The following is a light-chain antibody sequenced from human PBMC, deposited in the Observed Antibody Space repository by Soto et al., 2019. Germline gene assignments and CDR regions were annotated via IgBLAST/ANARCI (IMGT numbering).Light chain of an antibody. J-gene: IGKJ4*01. CDR1: QGISSY. CDR2: AAS. CDR3: QQVNNYPLT. Sequence: IQLTPSPSSLSASVVDRVTITCRASQGISSYLAWYQQKPGKAPKLLIYAASTLQSGVPSRFSGSGSGTDFTLTISSLQAEDFATYYCQQVNNYPLTFGGGTKVDIK. V-gene: IGKV1-9*01.